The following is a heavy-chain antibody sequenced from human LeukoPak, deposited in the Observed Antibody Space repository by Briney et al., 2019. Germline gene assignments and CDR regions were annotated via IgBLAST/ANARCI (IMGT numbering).Heavy chain of an antibody. CDR3: ARGRLNSYWDY. J-gene: IGHJ4*02. CDR2: ISSSSTI. CDR1: GFTFSSYS. V-gene: IGHV3-48*01. Sequence: PGGSLRLSXAASGFTFSSYSMNWVRQAPGKGLEWVSYISSSSTIYYADSVKGRFTISRDNAKNSLYLQMNSLRAEDTAVYYCARGRLNSYWDYWGQGTLVTVSS. D-gene: IGHD3-22*01.